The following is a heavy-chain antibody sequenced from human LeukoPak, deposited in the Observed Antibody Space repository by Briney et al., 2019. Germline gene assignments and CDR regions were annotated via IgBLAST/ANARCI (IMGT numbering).Heavy chain of an antibody. Sequence: GGSLRLSCAASVFTFIIYVMHWVRQAPGKGLEWVTFIRYDGSNKYYVDSVKGRFTISRDNSKNTLYLQMNSLRAEDTDVFYCAKDLTEYASAALGYWGQGTLVTVSS. V-gene: IGHV3-30*02. J-gene: IGHJ4*02. D-gene: IGHD6-25*01. CDR2: IRYDGSNK. CDR3: AKDLTEYASAALGY. CDR1: VFTFIIYV.